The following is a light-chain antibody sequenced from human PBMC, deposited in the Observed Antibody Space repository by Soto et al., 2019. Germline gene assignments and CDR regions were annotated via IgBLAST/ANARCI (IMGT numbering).Light chain of an antibody. CDR3: QQYGSSPLT. CDR2: GAS. CDR1: QSVSRSY. V-gene: IGKV3-20*01. J-gene: IGKJ4*01. Sequence: EIVVTQSPGTLSLSPGERATLSCRASQSVSRSYLAWYQQKPGQAPRLLIYGASSRATGIPDRFSGSGSGTDFTLTISRLEPADCAVYYCQQYGSSPLTFGGGTKVELK.